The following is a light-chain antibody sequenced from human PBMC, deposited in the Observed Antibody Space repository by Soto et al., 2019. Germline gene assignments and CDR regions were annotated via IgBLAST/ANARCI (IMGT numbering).Light chain of an antibody. Sequence: QSALTQPASVSGSHGQSITISCTGTSSDVGSYNYVSWYQQHPGKAPKLMIYDVTNRPSGVSNRFSGSKCGNTASLTFSGLQAEDEADYYCSSYTGSSTLSVFGTGTKLTVL. V-gene: IGLV2-14*01. J-gene: IGLJ1*01. CDR3: SSYTGSSTLSV. CDR2: DVT. CDR1: SSDVGSYNY.